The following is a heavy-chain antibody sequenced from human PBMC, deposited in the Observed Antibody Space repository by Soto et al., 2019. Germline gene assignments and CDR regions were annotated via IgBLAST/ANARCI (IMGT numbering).Heavy chain of an antibody. CDR1: GYTFTNYW. CDR2: IYPGDSDT. CDR3: AASIFYYGMDV. V-gene: IGHV5-51*01. Sequence: PGESLKISCKGFGYTFTNYWIGWVRQMPGKGPEWMGIIYPGDSDTKYNPSFQGQVTISADKSITTTYPQWSSLKASDTAIYYCAASIFYYGMDVWGQGTTVTVSS. J-gene: IGHJ6*02.